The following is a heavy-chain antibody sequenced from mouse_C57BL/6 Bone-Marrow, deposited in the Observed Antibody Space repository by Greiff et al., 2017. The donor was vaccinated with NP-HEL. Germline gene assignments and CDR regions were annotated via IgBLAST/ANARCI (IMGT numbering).Heavy chain of an antibody. CDR3: VISYYSKEFAY. Sequence: EVQLVESGGGLVQPKGSLKLSCAASGFSFNTYAMNWVRQAPGTGLEWVARISSKSNNYATYYADSVKDRFTISRDDSESMLYLQMNNLKTEDTAMYYCVISYYSKEFAYWGQGTLVTVSA. CDR2: ISSKSNNYAT. J-gene: IGHJ3*01. V-gene: IGHV10-1*01. CDR1: GFSFNTYA. D-gene: IGHD2-5*01.